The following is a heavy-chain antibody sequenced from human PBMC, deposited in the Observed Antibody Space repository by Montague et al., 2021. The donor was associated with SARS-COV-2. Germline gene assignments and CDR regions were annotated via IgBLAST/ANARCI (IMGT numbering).Heavy chain of an antibody. CDR2: IYYTGST. Sequence: SETLSLTCTVSGGSIGAYYWNWIRQSPGKGLEWLGYIYYTGSTKYSPAPTSRGTISMDTSRVQLYLRLKSVTAAATAVYYCSRDNYGDWGYYGLDVWGQGATVIVSS. D-gene: IGHD4-17*01. V-gene: IGHV4-59*01. J-gene: IGHJ6*02. CDR1: GGSIGAYY. CDR3: SRDNYGDWGYYGLDV.